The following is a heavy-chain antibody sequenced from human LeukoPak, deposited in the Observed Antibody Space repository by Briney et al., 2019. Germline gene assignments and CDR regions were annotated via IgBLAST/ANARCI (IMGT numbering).Heavy chain of an antibody. D-gene: IGHD5-12*01. CDR1: GYSFTSYW. J-gene: IGHJ4*02. CDR3: ARRLGGYSGYDFGTPYYFDY. V-gene: IGHV5-51*01. CDR2: IYPGDSDT. Sequence: HGESLKISCKGSGYSFTSYWIGWVRQMPGKGLEWMGIIYPGDSDTRYSPSFQGQVTISADKSISTAYLQWSSLKASDTAMYYCARRLGGYSGYDFGTPYYFDYWGQGTLVTVSS.